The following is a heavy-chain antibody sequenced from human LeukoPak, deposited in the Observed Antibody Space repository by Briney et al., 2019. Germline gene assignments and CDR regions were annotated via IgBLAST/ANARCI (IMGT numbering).Heavy chain of an antibody. CDR3: AREDSSGYADY. J-gene: IGHJ4*02. CDR1: GFTFSSYA. V-gene: IGHV3-30*04. CDR2: ISYDGSNK. Sequence: GGSLRLSCAASGFTFSSYAMHWVRQAPGKGLEWVAVISYDGSNKYYADSVKGRFTISRDNSKNTLYLQMNSLRAEDTAVYYCAREDSSGYADYWGQGTLVTVSS. D-gene: IGHD3-22*01.